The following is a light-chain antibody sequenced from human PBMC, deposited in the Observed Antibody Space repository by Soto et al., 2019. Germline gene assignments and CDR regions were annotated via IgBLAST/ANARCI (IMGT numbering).Light chain of an antibody. Sequence: DSLMTQSPDSLAVSLGERATINCKCSRSVLYKSNNKNHLAWYQQKPGQPPQLIIYWASTRESGVPERFSGSGSGTDFTLTISSLEAEDVAFYWCQQYFDVPFTFGGGTKVDNK. CDR3: QQYFDVPFT. CDR2: WAS. J-gene: IGKJ4*01. CDR1: RSVLYKSNNKNH. V-gene: IGKV4-1*01.